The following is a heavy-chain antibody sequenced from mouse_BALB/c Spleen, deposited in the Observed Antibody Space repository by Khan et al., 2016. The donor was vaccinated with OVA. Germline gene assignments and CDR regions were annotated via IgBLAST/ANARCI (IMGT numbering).Heavy chain of an antibody. CDR2: INPHIGET. CDR1: GYSFTGYF. D-gene: IGHD1-1*01. J-gene: IGHJ2*01. V-gene: IGHV1-20*02. CDR3: ARMYGSDFDF. Sequence: EVQLVESGPELVKPGASVKISCKASGYSFTGYFMNWVMQSHGKSLEWIGRINPHIGETFYNQKFKGKATLTVDESSSTAHMELRSLASEDSAVYYCARMYGSDFDFWGQGTTLTVSS.